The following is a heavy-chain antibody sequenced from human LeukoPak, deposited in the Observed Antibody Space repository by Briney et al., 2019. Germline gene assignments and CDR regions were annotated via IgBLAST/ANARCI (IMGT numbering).Heavy chain of an antibody. Sequence: GASVKVSRKASGYTFTGYYMHWVRQAPGQGLEWMGGIIPMFGTANYAQKFQGRVTITADESTSTAYMELSSLRYEDTAVYYCALQGGSGSYYNGRRRREKPWGPDYWGQGTLVTVSS. CDR3: ALQGGSGSYYNGRRRREKPWGPDY. J-gene: IGHJ4*02. CDR2: IIPMFGTA. CDR1: GYTFTGYY. V-gene: IGHV1-69*13. D-gene: IGHD3-10*01.